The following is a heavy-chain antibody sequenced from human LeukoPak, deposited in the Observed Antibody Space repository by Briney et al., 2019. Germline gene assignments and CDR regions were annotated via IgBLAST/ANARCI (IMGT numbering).Heavy chain of an antibody. CDR3: ARDNPSGFDI. V-gene: IGHV3-23*01. J-gene: IGHJ3*02. CDR2: ITGSGGST. D-gene: IGHD1-26*01. CDR1: GLTFSTYG. Sequence: GGSLRLSCVASGLTFSTYGMSWVRQAPGQGLEWVSSITGSGGSTYYADSVKGRFTISRDNSENTLYLQMNSLRAEDTAVYYCARDNPSGFDIWGQGTMVTVSS.